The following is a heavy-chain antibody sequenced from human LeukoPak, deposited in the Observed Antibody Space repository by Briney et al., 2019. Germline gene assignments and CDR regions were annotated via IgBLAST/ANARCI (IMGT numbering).Heavy chain of an antibody. D-gene: IGHD4-23*01. Sequence: SETLSLTCAVSGGSISSGGYSWNWIRQPAGKGLEWIGYIYQSGSTYSTPSLKSRVTISVDGSKNQFSLNLSSVTAADTAVYYCARGGYWELPAAVFDIWGQGTLVTVSS. CDR3: ARGGYWELPAAVFDI. CDR2: IYQSGST. V-gene: IGHV4-30-2*01. J-gene: IGHJ3*02. CDR1: GGSISSGGYS.